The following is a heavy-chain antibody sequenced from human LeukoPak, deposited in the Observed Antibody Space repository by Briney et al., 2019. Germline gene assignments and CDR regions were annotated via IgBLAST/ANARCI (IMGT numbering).Heavy chain of an antibody. D-gene: IGHD3-22*01. Sequence: GGSLRLSCATSGFTFSRHVMPWVRQSPGKGLEWVAVISSDGSNTDYADSVKGRFTISRDNSKNTLYLELHRLRAEDTAVYYCAKDSVVMNFFESWGQGTLVTVSS. V-gene: IGHV3-30*18. CDR3: AKDSVVMNFFES. J-gene: IGHJ4*02. CDR2: ISSDGSNT. CDR1: GFTFSRHV.